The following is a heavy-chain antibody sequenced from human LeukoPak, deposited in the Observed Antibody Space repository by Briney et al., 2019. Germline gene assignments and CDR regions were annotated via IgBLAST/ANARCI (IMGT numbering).Heavy chain of an antibody. V-gene: IGHV1-2*02. Sequence: ASVKVSCEASGYTFTDDYMHGVRQAPGQGFEWMGWINPNDGDTNYAQKFQGRVTMTRNTSISTAHMEVSRLRSDDTAVYYCARANFLYCSSSTCLFDYWGQGTLVTVSS. J-gene: IGHJ4*02. CDR3: ARANFLYCSSSTCLFDY. D-gene: IGHD2-2*01. CDR1: GYTFTDDY. CDR2: INPNDGDT.